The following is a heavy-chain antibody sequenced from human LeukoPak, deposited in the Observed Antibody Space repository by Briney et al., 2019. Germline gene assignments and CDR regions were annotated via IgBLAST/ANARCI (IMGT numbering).Heavy chain of an antibody. CDR1: GFNFSGSA. V-gene: IGHV3-73*01. CDR3: TRRSIASTRTDDY. Sequence: GGSLRLSCAASGFNFSGSAIHWVRQASGKGLEWVGRIRSKSHSYATTYAASLKGRFTISRDDSKNTTYLQLSSLKTDDTAVYYCTRRSIASTRTDDYWGQGTLVTVSS. CDR2: IRSKSHSYAT. D-gene: IGHD6-13*01. J-gene: IGHJ4*02.